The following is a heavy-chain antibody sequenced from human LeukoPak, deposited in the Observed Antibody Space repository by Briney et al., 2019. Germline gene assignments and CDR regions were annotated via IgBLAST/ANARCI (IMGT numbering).Heavy chain of an antibody. Sequence: GGSLRLSCAASGFTFDDYAMHWVRQAPGKGLEWVSLISWDGGSTYYADSVKGRFTISRDNSKNSLYLQMNSLRAEDTALYYCAKDRRGYFDYWGQGTLVTVSS. CDR1: GFTFDDYA. V-gene: IGHV3-43D*03. CDR3: AKDRRGYFDY. J-gene: IGHJ4*02. CDR2: ISWDGGST.